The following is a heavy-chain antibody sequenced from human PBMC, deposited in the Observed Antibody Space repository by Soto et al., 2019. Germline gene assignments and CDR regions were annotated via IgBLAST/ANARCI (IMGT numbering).Heavy chain of an antibody. V-gene: IGHV3-21*01. CDR3: ARDPTIFGVVTYYYGMDV. CDR1: GFTFSSYS. Sequence: PGGSMRLSCAASGFTFSSYSMNWVRQAPGKVLEWVSSISSSSSYIYYADSVKGRFTISRDNAKNSLYLQMNSLRAEDTAVYYCARDPTIFGVVTYYYGMDVWGQGTTVTVSS. J-gene: IGHJ6*02. D-gene: IGHD3-3*01. CDR2: ISSSSSYI.